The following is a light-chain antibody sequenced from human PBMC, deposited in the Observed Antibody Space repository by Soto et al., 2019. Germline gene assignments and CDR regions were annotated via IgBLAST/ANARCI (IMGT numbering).Light chain of an antibody. CDR3: QQVKDFPLT. CDR2: AAS. Sequence: DIQMTQSPSSVSAFVGDRVAITCRASHDIARWLAWYQQQPGKAPRLLIYAASSLQSGVPTRFSGSGSGTDFTLTITNLQPEDSAVYYCQQVKDFPLTFGGGTKVDIK. CDR1: HDIARW. V-gene: IGKV1-12*01. J-gene: IGKJ4*01.